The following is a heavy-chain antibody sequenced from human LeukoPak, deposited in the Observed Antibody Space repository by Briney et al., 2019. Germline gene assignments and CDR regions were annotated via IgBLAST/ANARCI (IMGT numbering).Heavy chain of an antibody. CDR1: GYTFTGYY. CDR3: ARVGCSSTSCSFDY. V-gene: IGHV1-2*02. Sequence: GASVKVSCKASGYTFTGYYMHWVRRAPGQGLEWMGWINPSSGGTNYAQKFQGRVTMTRDTSISTAYMELSRLRSDDTAVYYCARVGCSSTSCSFDYWGQGTLVTVSS. CDR2: INPSSGGT. J-gene: IGHJ4*02. D-gene: IGHD2-2*01.